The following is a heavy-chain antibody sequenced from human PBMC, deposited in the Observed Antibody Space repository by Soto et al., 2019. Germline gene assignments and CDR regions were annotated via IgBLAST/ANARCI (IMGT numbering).Heavy chain of an antibody. CDR3: ASDFLDSNYRVLIGGLDY. J-gene: IGHJ4*02. Sequence: QVQLVESGGGLVKPGGSLRLSCAASGFTFSDYYMSWIRQAPGKGLEWVSYISSSGSTIYYADSVKGRFTISRDNAKNPRYLQMNRLRAEDTAVYYCASDFLDSNYRVLIGGLDYWGQGTLVTVSS. CDR2: ISSSGSTI. D-gene: IGHD4-4*01. CDR1: GFTFSDYY. V-gene: IGHV3-11*01.